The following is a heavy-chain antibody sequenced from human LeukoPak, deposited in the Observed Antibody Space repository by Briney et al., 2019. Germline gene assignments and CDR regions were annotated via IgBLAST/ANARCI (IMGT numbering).Heavy chain of an antibody. V-gene: IGHV4-34*01. Sequence: SETLSLTCAVYGGSFSGYYWSWIHRPPGKGLEWIGEINHSGSTNYNPSLKSRVTISVDTSKNQFSLKLSSVTAADTAVYYCARYCMVRGVYGMDVWGQGTTVTVSS. CDR1: GGSFSGYY. J-gene: IGHJ6*02. CDR3: ARYCMVRGVYGMDV. CDR2: INHSGST. D-gene: IGHD3-10*01.